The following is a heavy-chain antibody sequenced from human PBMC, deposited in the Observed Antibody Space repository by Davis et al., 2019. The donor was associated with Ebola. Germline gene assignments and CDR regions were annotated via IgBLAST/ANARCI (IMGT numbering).Heavy chain of an antibody. J-gene: IGHJ2*01. Sequence: GESLKTPCAASGFTFSGISLSWLRQAPGKGLEWVPNIKQDGSEKYYVDSVKGRCTISRDNAKNSLYLQMNSLRAWDPAVYNCARDLQHEEQWLVGYWYFDLWGRGTLITVSS. CDR3: ARDLQHEEQWLVGYWYFDL. V-gene: IGHV3-7*01. D-gene: IGHD6-19*01. CDR2: IKQDGSEK. CDR1: GFTFSGIS.